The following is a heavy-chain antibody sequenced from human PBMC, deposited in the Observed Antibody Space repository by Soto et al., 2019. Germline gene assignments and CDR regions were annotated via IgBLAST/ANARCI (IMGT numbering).Heavy chain of an antibody. V-gene: IGHV1-18*01. D-gene: IGHD3-10*01. CDR1: GYTFTSYG. Sequence: QVQLVQSGAAVKKPGASVKVSCKASGYTFTSYGISWVRQAPGQGLEWRGWINVYNGNTNYAQKLQGRVTMTTDTATSTAYLDLRSLRSDDTAVYFCARDTSRGEYDYWGQGTLVTVSS. CDR2: INVYNGNT. J-gene: IGHJ4*02. CDR3: ARDTSRGEYDY.